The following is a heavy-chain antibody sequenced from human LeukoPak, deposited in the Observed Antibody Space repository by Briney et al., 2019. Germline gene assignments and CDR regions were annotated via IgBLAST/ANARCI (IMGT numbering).Heavy chain of an antibody. CDR2: VDPEDGET. CDR3: AIGLGGVRDY. V-gene: IGHV1-69-2*01. Sequence: ASVKVSCKVSGYTFTDYYMHWVQQAPGKGHEWMGLVDPEDGETIYAEKFQGRVTITADTSTDTAYMELSSLRSEDTAVYYCAIGLGGVRDYWGQGTLVTVSS. CDR1: GYTFTDYY. D-gene: IGHD3-3*01. J-gene: IGHJ4*02.